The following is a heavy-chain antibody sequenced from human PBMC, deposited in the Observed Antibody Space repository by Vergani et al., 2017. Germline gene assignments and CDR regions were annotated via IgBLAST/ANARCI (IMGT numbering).Heavy chain of an antibody. V-gene: IGHV4-59*01. CDR3: ARGTPSSVAYYYYGIDV. D-gene: IGHD6-19*01. CDR1: GGSISSYY. CDR2: IYYSGST. J-gene: IGHJ6*02. Sequence: QVQLQESGPGLVKPSETLSLTCTVSGGSISSYYWSWIRQPPGKGLEWIGYIYYSGSTNYNPSLKSRVTISVDTSKNQFSLKLSSVTAADTAVYYCARGTPSSVAYYYYGIDVWGQGTTVTVSS.